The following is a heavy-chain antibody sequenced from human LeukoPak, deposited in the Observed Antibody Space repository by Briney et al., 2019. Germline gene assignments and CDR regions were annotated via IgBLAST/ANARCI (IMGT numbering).Heavy chain of an antibody. J-gene: IGHJ4*02. CDR3: VGGTVTTPNDY. Sequence: SETLSLTCTVSGGSISSGSYYWSWIRQPAGKGLEWIGRIYTSGNTNYNPSLKSRVTISVDTSKNQSSLKLSSVTAADTAVYYCVGGTVTTPNDYWGQGTLVTVSS. V-gene: IGHV4-61*02. CDR2: IYTSGNT. D-gene: IGHD4-17*01. CDR1: GGSISSGSYY.